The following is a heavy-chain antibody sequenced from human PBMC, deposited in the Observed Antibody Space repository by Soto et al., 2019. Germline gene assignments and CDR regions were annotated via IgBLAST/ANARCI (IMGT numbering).Heavy chain of an antibody. CDR3: GRVVEGATRHTDFDS. CDR2: VYYSGGA. D-gene: IGHD2-21*01. V-gene: IGHV4-39*01. CDR1: GVSIHNSHSF. J-gene: IGHJ5*01. Sequence: SETLSLTCAVSGVSIHNSHSFWGWIRQPPGKGLEFIANVYYSGGAHYNPSFKSRGTISVDTATNQVALRMSSVTAADTAVYFCGRVVEGATRHTDFDSWGQGTLVTVSS.